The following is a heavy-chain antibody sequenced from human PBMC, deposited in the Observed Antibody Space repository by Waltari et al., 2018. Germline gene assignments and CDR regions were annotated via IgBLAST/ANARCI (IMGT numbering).Heavy chain of an antibody. Sequence: EVPLVESGGGLVQPGGSLRLPFAASGFPFSDHYMDWVRQAPGKGLEWVGRTKNKRNGYTTEYAASVRGRFTISRDESENSVYLQMNSLKTEDTAVYFCGRWTSGSPDVWGQGTLVTVSS. CDR3: GRWTSGSPDV. V-gene: IGHV3-72*01. CDR1: GFPFSDHY. J-gene: IGHJ4*02. CDR2: TKNKRNGYTT. D-gene: IGHD1-26*01.